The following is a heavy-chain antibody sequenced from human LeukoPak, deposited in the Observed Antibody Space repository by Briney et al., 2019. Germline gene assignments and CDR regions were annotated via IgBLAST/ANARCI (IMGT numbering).Heavy chain of an antibody. CDR2: ISAYNGNT. J-gene: IGHJ4*02. CDR3: ARDPQQLVGATGGGFNF. Sequence: GASVKVSCKASGYTFTSYGISWVRQAPGQGLEWIGWISAYNGNTNYAQKVQGRVTMTTDTSTSTAYMELRSLRSDDTAVYYCARDPQQLVGATGGGFNFWGQGTLVTVSS. D-gene: IGHD1-26*01. CDR1: GYTFTSYG. V-gene: IGHV1-18*01.